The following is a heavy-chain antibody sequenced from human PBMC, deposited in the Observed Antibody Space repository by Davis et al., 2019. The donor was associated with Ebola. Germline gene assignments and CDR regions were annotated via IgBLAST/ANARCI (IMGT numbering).Heavy chain of an antibody. V-gene: IGHV3-21*01. D-gene: IGHD2-2*02. CDR2: ISSSSSYI. J-gene: IGHJ6*02. Sequence: GESLKISCAASRFTFSSYSMNWVRQAPGKRLEWVSSISSSSSYIYYADSVKGRFTISRDNAKNSLYLQMNSLRAEDTAVYYCARDLYLGSWNYYGMDVWGQGTMVTVSS. CDR1: RFTFSSYS. CDR3: ARDLYLGSWNYYGMDV.